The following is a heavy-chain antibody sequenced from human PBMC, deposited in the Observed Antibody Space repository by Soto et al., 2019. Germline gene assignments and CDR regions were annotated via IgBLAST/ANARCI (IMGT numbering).Heavy chain of an antibody. D-gene: IGHD2-2*01. V-gene: IGHV1-8*01. CDR1: GYSFTSYD. CDR2: MNPNSGNT. CDR3: ARGSVGGDIVVVPAADYYYYMDV. Sequence: ASVKVSCKASGYSFTSYDINWVRQATGQGLEWMGWMNPNSGNTGYAQKFQGRVTMTRNTSISTAYMELSSLRSEDTAVYYCARGSVGGDIVVVPAADYYYYMDVWGKGTTVTVSS. J-gene: IGHJ6*03.